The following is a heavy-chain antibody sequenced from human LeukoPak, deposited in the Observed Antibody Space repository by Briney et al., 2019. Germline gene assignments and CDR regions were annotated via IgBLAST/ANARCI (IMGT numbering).Heavy chain of an antibody. V-gene: IGHV3-21*01. J-gene: IGHJ6*03. CDR1: GFTFSSYS. CDR2: ISSSSSYI. Sequence: GGSLRLSCAASGFTFSSYSMNWVRQAPGKGLEWVSSISSSSSYIYYADSVKGRFTISRDNAKNSLYLQMNSLRAEDTAVYYCARDGPGPVVLYYMDVWGKGTTVTVSS. D-gene: IGHD4-23*01. CDR3: ARDGPGPVVLYYMDV.